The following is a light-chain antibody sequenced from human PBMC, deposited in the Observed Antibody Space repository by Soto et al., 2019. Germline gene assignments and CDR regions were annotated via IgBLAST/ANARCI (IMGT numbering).Light chain of an antibody. V-gene: IGLV4-69*01. J-gene: IGLJ2*01. CDR3: QTWGSGIQV. Sequence: QLVLTQSPSASASLGASVKLTCTLSSGHSSYAIAWHQQQPEKGPRYLMKLNSDGSHRKGDGIPDRFSGSSSGAERYLIISSLQSEDEADYYCQTWGSGIQVFGGGTKLTVL. CDR2: LNSDGSH. CDR1: SGHSSYA.